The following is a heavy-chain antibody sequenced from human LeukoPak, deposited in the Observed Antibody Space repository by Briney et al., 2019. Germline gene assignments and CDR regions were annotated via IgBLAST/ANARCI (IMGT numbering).Heavy chain of an antibody. CDR3: AAPRGSPDQTYYGMDV. CDR2: ISGSGGST. D-gene: IGHD1-14*01. Sequence: GGSLRLSCAASGFTFSSYAMSWVRQAPGKGLEWVSAISGSGGSTYYADSVKGRFTISRDNSKNTLYLQMNGLRAEDTAVYYCAAPRGSPDQTYYGMDVWGQGTTVTVSS. CDR1: GFTFSSYA. J-gene: IGHJ6*02. V-gene: IGHV3-23*01.